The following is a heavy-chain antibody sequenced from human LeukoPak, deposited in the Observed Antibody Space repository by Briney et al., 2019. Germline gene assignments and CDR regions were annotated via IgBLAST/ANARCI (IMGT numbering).Heavy chain of an antibody. D-gene: IGHD2-8*01. CDR2: ISSSSSYI. Sequence: GGSLRLSCAASGFTFSSYAMSWVRQAPGKGLEWVSSISSSSSYIYYADSVKGRFTISRDSAKNSLYLQMNSLRAEDTAVYYCARDRMDGMDVWGQGTTVTVSS. V-gene: IGHV3-21*01. J-gene: IGHJ6*02. CDR1: GFTFSSYA. CDR3: ARDRMDGMDV.